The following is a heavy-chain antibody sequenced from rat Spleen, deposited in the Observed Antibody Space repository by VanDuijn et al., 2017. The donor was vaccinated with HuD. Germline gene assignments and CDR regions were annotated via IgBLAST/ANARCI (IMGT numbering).Heavy chain of an antibody. CDR3: AAHGPRISRFAY. CDR1: GFTFSNHG. Sequence: EVQLVESGGGLVQPGRSLKVSCVASGFTFSNHGMHWIRQAPAKGLEWVASISPTGGSTYYRDSVKGRFTISRDNRKSTLSLQMDSLRSGDTATYYCAAHGPRISRFAYWGQGSLVTVSS. J-gene: IGHJ3*01. D-gene: IGHD2-7*01. V-gene: IGHV5-19*01. CDR2: ISPTGGST.